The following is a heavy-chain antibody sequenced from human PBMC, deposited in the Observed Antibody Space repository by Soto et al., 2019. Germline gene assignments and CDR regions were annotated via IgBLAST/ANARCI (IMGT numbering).Heavy chain of an antibody. Sequence: SETLSLTCTVSCGSISSGGYYWSWIRQHPGKGLEWIGYIYYRGSTYYNPSLKSRVTISVDTSKNQFSLKLSSVTAADTAVYYCARVAAGTGQGYWGQGTLVTVSS. D-gene: IGHD6-13*01. CDR1: CGSISSGGYY. J-gene: IGHJ4*02. CDR3: ARVAAGTGQGY. V-gene: IGHV4-31*03. CDR2: IYYRGST.